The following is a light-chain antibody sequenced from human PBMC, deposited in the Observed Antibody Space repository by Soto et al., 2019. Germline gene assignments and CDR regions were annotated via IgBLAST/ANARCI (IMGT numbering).Light chain of an antibody. V-gene: IGKV1-5*03. CDR1: QSINNY. CDR3: QQYGNLWT. CDR2: KAS. Sequence: DIQLTQSPSTLSASVGDRVTISCRSSQSINNYLAWYQQKPGKAPKLLIYKASTLESGVPSTFSGSGSGTEFSLTSSSLQPDDCATYYCQQYGNLWTFGQGTKVEI. J-gene: IGKJ1*01.